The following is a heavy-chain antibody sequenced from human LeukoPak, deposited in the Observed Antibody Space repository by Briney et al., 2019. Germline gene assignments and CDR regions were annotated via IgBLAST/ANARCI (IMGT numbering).Heavy chain of an antibody. CDR1: GGSISFYY. J-gene: IGHJ6*02. D-gene: IGHD4-17*01. CDR3: AREDPRSTVLEEMDV. Sequence: SESLSLTCTVSGGSISFYYSSWIRPSPGKGLEWSGYIYYSGTTNYNPSLKRRVTISVDTSKNQFSLQLRSVTAADTAVYYCAREDPRSTVLEEMDVWGQGTTVTVSS. CDR2: IYYSGTT. V-gene: IGHV4-59*01.